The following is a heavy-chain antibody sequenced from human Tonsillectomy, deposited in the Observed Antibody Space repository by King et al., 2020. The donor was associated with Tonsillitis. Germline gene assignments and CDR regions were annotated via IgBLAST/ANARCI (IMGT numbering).Heavy chain of an antibody. J-gene: IGHJ4*02. Sequence: VQLVESGGGLVQPGGSLRLSCAASGFTVRSNYMNWVRQAPGKGLEWVSVIYSGGSTYYADSVKGRFTLSRHNSKNTLYLPMNSLRVEDTAVYYCTRGSDYGDYGGGSDYWGQGTLVTVSS. D-gene: IGHD4-17*01. CDR3: TRGSDYGDYGGGSDY. V-gene: IGHV3-53*04. CDR2: IYSGGST. CDR1: GFTVRSNY.